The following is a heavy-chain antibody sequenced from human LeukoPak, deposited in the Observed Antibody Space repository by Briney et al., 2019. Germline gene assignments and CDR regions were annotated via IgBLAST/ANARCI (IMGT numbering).Heavy chain of an antibody. CDR1: GGSISNTNW. J-gene: IGHJ4*02. CDR3: ARGNGAFSPFGY. Sequence: PSETLSLTCGVSGGSISNTNWWCWVRQPPGQGLEWSGEISLTGPTHYNTSLESRVTVSLDKSKNQLSLNLTAVTAADTAVYYCARGNGAFSPFGYWSEGTVVAVLS. V-gene: IGHV4-4*02. CDR2: ISLTGPT. D-gene: IGHD2-8*01.